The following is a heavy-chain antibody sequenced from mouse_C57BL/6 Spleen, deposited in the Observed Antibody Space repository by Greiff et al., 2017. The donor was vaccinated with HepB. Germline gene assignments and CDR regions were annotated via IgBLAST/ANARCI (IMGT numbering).Heavy chain of an antibody. V-gene: IGHV1-42*01. CDR1: GYSFTGYY. CDR3: ARNGDYDYDGYYAMDY. CDR2: INPSTGGT. Sequence: VQLQQSGPELVKPGASVKISCKASGYSFTGYYMNWVKQSPEKSLEWIGEINPSTGGTTYNQKFKAKATLTVDKSSSAAYMQLKSLTSEDSAVYYCARNGDYDYDGYYAMDYWGQGTSVTVSS. D-gene: IGHD2-4*01. J-gene: IGHJ4*01.